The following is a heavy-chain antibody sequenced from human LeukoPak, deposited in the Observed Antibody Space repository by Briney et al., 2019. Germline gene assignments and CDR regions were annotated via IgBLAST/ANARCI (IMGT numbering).Heavy chain of an antibody. CDR1: GFTFSSHA. V-gene: IGHV3-30-3*01. CDR2: ISYDGSNK. CDR3: ARDLSGYSYGPASDAFDI. D-gene: IGHD5-18*01. Sequence: GGSLRLSCAASGFTFSSHAMHWVRQAPGKGLEWVAVISYDGSNKYYADSVKGRFTISRDNAKNSLYLQMNSLRAEDTAVYYCARDLSGYSYGPASDAFDIWGQGTMVTVSS. J-gene: IGHJ3*02.